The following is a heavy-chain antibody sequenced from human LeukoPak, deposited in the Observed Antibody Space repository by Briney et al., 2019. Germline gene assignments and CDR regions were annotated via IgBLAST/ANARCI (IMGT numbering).Heavy chain of an antibody. V-gene: IGHV3-33*01. CDR3: ARDLWGSKGYFDY. J-gene: IGHJ4*02. Sequence: GGSLRLSCAASGFTFSSYGMHWVRQAPGKGLEWVAVIWYDGSNKYYADSVKGRFTISRDNSKNTLYLQMNSPRAEDTAVYYCARDLWGSKGYFDYWGQGTLVTVSS. CDR1: GFTFSSYG. CDR2: IWYDGSNK. D-gene: IGHD7-27*01.